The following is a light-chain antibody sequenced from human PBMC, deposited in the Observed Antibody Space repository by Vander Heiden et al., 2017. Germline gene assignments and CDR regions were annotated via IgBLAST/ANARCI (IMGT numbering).Light chain of an antibody. CDR2: SNH. Sequence: QSMLTQLPSASGTPGQRLNISCSGSRSNLGSNTVNWYHQLQGTASKLLIYSNHQRPSGVPDRFSGSKAGTSASLAISGLQSEDETDYYCAAWDDSLNGLVVFGGGTKLTVL. CDR3: AAWDDSLNGLVV. V-gene: IGLV1-44*01. J-gene: IGLJ2*01. CDR1: RSNLGSNT.